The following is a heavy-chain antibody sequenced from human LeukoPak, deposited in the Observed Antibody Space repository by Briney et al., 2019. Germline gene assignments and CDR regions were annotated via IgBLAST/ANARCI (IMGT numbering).Heavy chain of an antibody. CDR3: TTESYYYDSSGLHYFDY. V-gene: IGHV3-15*01. Sequence: GGSLRLSCAASGFTFSNAWMSWVRQAPGKGLEWVGRIKSKTDGGTTDYAAHVKGRFTISRDDSKNTLYLQMNSLKTEDTAVYYCTTESYYYDSSGLHYFDYWGQGTLVTVSS. CDR2: IKSKTDGGTT. D-gene: IGHD3-22*01. J-gene: IGHJ4*02. CDR1: GFTFSNAW.